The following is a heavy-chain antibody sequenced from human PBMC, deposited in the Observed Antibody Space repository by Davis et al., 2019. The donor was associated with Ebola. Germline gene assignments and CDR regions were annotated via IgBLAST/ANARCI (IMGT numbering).Heavy chain of an antibody. CDR2: IGADGDT. V-gene: IGHV3-13*01. J-gene: IGHJ5*01. D-gene: IGHD6-13*01. CDR1: GFTFRSYD. Sequence: PGGSLRLSCAASGFTFRSYDMHWVRQATGKGLEWVSAIGADGDTYYPVSVKGRFTISRENAKNSLYLQMNSLRAEDTAVYYCARAGFGSTWFDCWGQGILVTVSS. CDR3: ARAGFGSTWFDC.